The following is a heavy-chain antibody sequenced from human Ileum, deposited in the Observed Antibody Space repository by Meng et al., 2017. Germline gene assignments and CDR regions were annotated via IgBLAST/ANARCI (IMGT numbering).Heavy chain of an antibody. D-gene: IGHD1-26*01. CDR2: TYNRSKWYN. Sequence: QVPLHQPGPGPGKPSPTLSLTCAISGDSVSSNSADWNWIRQSPSRGLEWLGSTYNRSKWYNDYAVTVKSRITINPDTSKNQFSLQLDSVTPEDAAVYDCAVGNYYFDYWGQGTLVTVSS. J-gene: IGHJ4*02. V-gene: IGHV6-1*01. CDR1: GDSVSSNSAD. CDR3: AVGNYYFDY.